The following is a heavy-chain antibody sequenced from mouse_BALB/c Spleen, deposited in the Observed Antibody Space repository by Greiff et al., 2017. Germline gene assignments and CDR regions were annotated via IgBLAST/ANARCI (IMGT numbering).Heavy chain of an antibody. Sequence: VQVVESGPGLVAPSQSLSITCTVSGFSLTSYGVHWVRQPPGKGLEWLGVIWAGGSTNYNSALMSRLSISKDNSKSQVFLKMNSLQTDDTAMYYCARGYYGSSYYAMDYWGQGTSVTVSS. V-gene: IGHV2-9*02. J-gene: IGHJ4*01. CDR3: ARGYYGSSYYAMDY. D-gene: IGHD1-1*01. CDR2: IWAGGST. CDR1: GFSLTSYG.